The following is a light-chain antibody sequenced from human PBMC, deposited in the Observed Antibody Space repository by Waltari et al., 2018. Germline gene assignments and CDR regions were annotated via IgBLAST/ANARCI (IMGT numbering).Light chain of an antibody. CDR2: EVN. Sequence: QSALTQPPSASGSPGQSVTISCTGTSSDVGGYNYVSWYQQHPGKAPNLMIYEVNKRPSGVPDRFSGSKSGNTASLTVSGLQAEDEADYYCSSYEVSSNLLFGGGTKLTVL. CDR3: SSYEVSSNLL. CDR1: SSDVGGYNY. V-gene: IGLV2-8*01. J-gene: IGLJ2*01.